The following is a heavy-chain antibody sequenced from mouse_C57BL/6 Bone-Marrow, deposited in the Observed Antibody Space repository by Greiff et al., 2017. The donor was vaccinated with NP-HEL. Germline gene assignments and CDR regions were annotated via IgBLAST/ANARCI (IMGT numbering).Heavy chain of an antibody. CDR2: IYPGSGST. D-gene: IGHD2-4*01. J-gene: IGHJ3*01. CDR1: GYTFTSYW. CDR3: ASRYDYAPPVLAY. V-gene: IGHV1-55*01. Sequence: QVQLQQPGAELVKPGASVKMSCKASGYTFTSYWITWVKQRPGQGLEWIGDIYPGSGSTNYNEKFKSKATLTVDTSSSTAYMQLSSLTSEDSAVDDCASRYDYAPPVLAYWGQGTLVTVSA.